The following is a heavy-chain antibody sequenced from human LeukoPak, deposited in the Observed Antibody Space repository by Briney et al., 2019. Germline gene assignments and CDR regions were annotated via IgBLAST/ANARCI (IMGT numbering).Heavy chain of an antibody. J-gene: IGHJ4*02. CDR3: ASERVVVATANPLRGY. CDR1: GFTFSSYS. Sequence: GGSLRLSCAASGFTFSSYSMNWVRQAPGKGLEWVSSISSSSSYIYYADSVKGRFTISRDNAKNSLYLQMNSLRAEDTAVYYCASERVVVATANPLRGYWGQGTLVTVSS. V-gene: IGHV3-21*01. CDR2: ISSSSSYI. D-gene: IGHD2-2*01.